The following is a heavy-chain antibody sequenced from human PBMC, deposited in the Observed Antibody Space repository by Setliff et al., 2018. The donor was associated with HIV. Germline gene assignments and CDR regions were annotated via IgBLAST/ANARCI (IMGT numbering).Heavy chain of an antibody. Sequence: ASVKVSCKASGYTFTKYGISWVRQAPGQGLEWLGWINTNTENPTYAQGFTGRFVFSLDTSVSAAFLQIGSLKAEDTAVYYCARAQALLRVYYMDVWGKGTTVTVSS. CDR3: ARAQALLRVYYMDV. J-gene: IGHJ6*03. V-gene: IGHV7-4-1*01. CDR2: INTNTENP. D-gene: IGHD3-3*01. CDR1: GYTFTKYG.